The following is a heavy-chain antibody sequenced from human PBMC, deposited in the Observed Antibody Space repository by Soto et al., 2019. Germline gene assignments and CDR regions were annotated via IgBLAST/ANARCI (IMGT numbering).Heavy chain of an antibody. J-gene: IGHJ4*02. CDR3: ARAETYSSGWFDY. V-gene: IGHV3-30*03. CDR1: GFTFSSYC. Sequence: PGGSLRLSCAASGFTFSSYCMHWSGRPPGKGLEWVAVISYDGSNKYYADSVKGRFTISRDNSKNTLYLQMNSLRAEDTAVYYCARAETYSSGWFDYWGQGTLVTVSS. D-gene: IGHD6-19*01. CDR2: ISYDGSNK.